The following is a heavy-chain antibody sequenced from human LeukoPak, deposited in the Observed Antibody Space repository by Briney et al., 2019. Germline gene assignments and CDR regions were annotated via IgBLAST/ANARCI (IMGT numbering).Heavy chain of an antibody. CDR2: IRYDGSNK. J-gene: IGHJ4*02. V-gene: IGHV3-30*02. Sequence: GGSLRLSCAASGFTFSSYGMHWVRQAPGKGLEGVAFIRYDGSNKYYADSVKGRFTISRDNSENTLYLQMNSLRAEDTAVYYCAKDSSSWYGGDYWGQGTLVTVSS. CDR3: AKDSSSWYGGDY. CDR1: GFTFSSYG. D-gene: IGHD6-13*01.